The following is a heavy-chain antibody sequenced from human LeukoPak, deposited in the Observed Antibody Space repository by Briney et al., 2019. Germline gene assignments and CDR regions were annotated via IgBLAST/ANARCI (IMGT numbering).Heavy chain of an antibody. Sequence: SVNLSCKASGYTFTTYGISWVRQAPGQGLEWMGWISAYNGNTNYAQKHQGRVTMTRDTSISTAYMELTRLRSDDTAVYYCARGGLRVMVYRLYYMDVWGKGTTVTVSS. CDR1: GYTFTTYG. J-gene: IGHJ6*03. V-gene: IGHV1-18*01. D-gene: IGHD2-8*01. CDR3: ARGGLRVMVYRLYYMDV. CDR2: ISAYNGNT.